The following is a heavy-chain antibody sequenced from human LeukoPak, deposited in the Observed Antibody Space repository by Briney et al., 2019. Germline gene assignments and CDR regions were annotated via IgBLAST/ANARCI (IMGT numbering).Heavy chain of an antibody. J-gene: IGHJ3*02. Sequence: KPSETLSLTCTVSGGSISSHYWSWIRQPPGKGLEWIGYIYDSGSTNYNPSLKSRVTISVDTSKNQFSLNLSSVTAADTAVYYCARYLRLYAFDIWGQGTMVTVSS. CDR3: ARYLRLYAFDI. V-gene: IGHV4-59*11. CDR2: IYDSGST. CDR1: GGSISSHY.